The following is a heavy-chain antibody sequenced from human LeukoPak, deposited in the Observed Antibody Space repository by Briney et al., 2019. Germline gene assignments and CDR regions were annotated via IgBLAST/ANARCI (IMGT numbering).Heavy chain of an antibody. Sequence: ASVKVSCKASGYTFTSYGISWVRQAPGQGLEWMGWISAYNGNTNYAQKLQGRVTLTTDTSTSTAYMDLRSLRSDDTAVYHCARVALGSWYFDLWGRGTLVTVSS. CDR1: GYTFTSYG. CDR3: ARVALGSWYFDL. J-gene: IGHJ2*01. V-gene: IGHV1-18*01. D-gene: IGHD2-15*01. CDR2: ISAYNGNT.